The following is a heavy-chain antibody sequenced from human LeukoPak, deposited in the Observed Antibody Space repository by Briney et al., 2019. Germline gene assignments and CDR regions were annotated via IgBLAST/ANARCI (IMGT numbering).Heavy chain of an antibody. V-gene: IGHV3-11*05. Sequence: GGSLRLSCAASGFTFSDYYMTWIRQAPGKGLEWVSYISTSSSYTNYADSVKGRFTISRDNSKNTLYLQMNSLRAEDTAVYYCARDGTTTTMTSEPYWGQGTLVTVSS. D-gene: IGHD4-17*01. CDR2: ISTSSSYT. J-gene: IGHJ4*02. CDR1: GFTFSDYY. CDR3: ARDGTTTTMTSEPY.